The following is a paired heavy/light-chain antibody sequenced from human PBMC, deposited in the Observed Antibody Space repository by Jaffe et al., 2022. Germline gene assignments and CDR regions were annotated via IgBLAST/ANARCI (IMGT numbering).Light chain of an antibody. J-gene: IGLJ1*01. Sequence: QSALTQPPSASGSPGQSVTISCTGTSSDVGGYNYVSWYQQHPGKAPKLMIYEVSKRPSGVPDRFSGSKSGNTASLTVSGLQAEDEADYYCSSYAGSNNRYVFGTGTKVTVL. CDR2: EVS. CDR3: SSYAGSNNRYV. CDR1: SSDVGGYNY. V-gene: IGLV2-8*01.
Heavy chain of an antibody. V-gene: IGHV7-4-1*02. D-gene: IGHD6-19*01. CDR1: GYTFTSYA. CDR3: ARDWVSSGWYSAGGFCAFDI. J-gene: IGHJ3*02. Sequence: QVQLVQSGSELKKPGASVKVSCKASGYTFTSYAMNWVRQAPGQGLEWMGWINTNTGNPTYAQGFTGRFVFSLDTSVSTAYLQISSLKAEDTAVYYCARDWVSSGWYSAGGFCAFDIWGQGTMVTVSS. CDR2: INTNTGNP.